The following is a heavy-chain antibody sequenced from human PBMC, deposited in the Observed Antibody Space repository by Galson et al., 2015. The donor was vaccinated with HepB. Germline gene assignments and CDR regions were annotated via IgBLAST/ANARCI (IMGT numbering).Heavy chain of an antibody. Sequence: SVKXXCKAXXYTXXXNGISWXXXXPGKGLEWMGWIXTNSGNTYYAQKFXDXXIMTTERSTSTAYMELRSLTSDDTAFYYCARDVRYAFEMWGQGTMVTVS. CDR1: XYTXXXNG. J-gene: IGHJ3*02. CDR3: ARDVRYAFEM. CDR2: IXTNSGNT. D-gene: IGHD3-10*01. V-gene: IGHV1-18*01.